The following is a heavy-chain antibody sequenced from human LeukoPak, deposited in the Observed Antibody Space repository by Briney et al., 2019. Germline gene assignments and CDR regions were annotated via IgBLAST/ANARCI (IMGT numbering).Heavy chain of an antibody. Sequence: SETLSLTCAVYGGSFSGYYWSWIRQPPGKGLEWIGYIYYSGSTYYNPSLKSRVTISVDTSKNQFSLKLSSVTAADTAVYYCARPMVRGVVSAFDIWGQGTMVTVSS. J-gene: IGHJ3*02. D-gene: IGHD3-10*01. V-gene: IGHV4-30-4*01. CDR3: ARPMVRGVVSAFDI. CDR1: GGSFSGYY. CDR2: IYYSGST.